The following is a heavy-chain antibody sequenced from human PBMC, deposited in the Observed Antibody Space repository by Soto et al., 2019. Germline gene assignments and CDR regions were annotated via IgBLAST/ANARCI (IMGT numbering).Heavy chain of an antibody. CDR1: GFTFSDYY. CDR2: ISSSSSYT. CDR3: ARDLDDYGGNSGWFDP. J-gene: IGHJ5*02. V-gene: IGHV3-11*06. Sequence: QVQLVESGGGLVKPGGSLRLSCAASGFTFSDYYMSWIRQAPGKGLEWVSYISSSSSYTNYADSVKGRFTISRDNAKKSLYLQMNSLRAEDTAVYYCARDLDDYGGNSGWFDPWGQGTMVTVSS. D-gene: IGHD4-17*01.